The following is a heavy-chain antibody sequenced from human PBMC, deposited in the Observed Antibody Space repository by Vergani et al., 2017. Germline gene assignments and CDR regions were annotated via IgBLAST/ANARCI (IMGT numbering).Heavy chain of an antibody. V-gene: IGHV1-18*01. Sequence: QVQLVQSGAEVKKPGASVKVSCKASGYTFTSYGISWVRQAPGQGLEWMGWISAYNGNTNYAQKLQGRVTMTTDTSTSTAYMELRSLRSDDTAVYYCARADRGDCSGTSCFTDYYYYYYMDVWGKGTTVTVSS. CDR1: GYTFTSYG. J-gene: IGHJ6*03. CDR3: ARADRGDCSGTSCFTDYYYYYYMDV. CDR2: ISAYNGNT. D-gene: IGHD2-2*01.